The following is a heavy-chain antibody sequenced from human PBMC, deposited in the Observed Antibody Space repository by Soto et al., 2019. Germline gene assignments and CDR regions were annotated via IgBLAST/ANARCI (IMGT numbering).Heavy chain of an antibody. J-gene: IGHJ4*02. Sequence: PSETLSLTCTVAGGSISSYYWSWIRQPPGKGLEWIGYIYYSGSTNYNPSLKSRVTISVDTSKNQFSLKLSSVTAADTAVYYCARHYGDYIHFDYWGQGTLVTVSS. D-gene: IGHD4-17*01. CDR1: GGSISSYY. CDR3: ARHYGDYIHFDY. V-gene: IGHV4-59*08. CDR2: IYYSGST.